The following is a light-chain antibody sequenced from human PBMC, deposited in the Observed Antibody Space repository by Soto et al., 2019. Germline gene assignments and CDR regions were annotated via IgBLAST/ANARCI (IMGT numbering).Light chain of an antibody. CDR1: QSVASNY. Sequence: IVLTQSPGTLSLSPGERATLSCRASQSVASNYLAWYQQKPGQAPRVLIYGASSRASGIPDRFSGSGSGTDFTLTISRLEPEEFAVYYCQQYGLSHTFGQGTKLEIK. CDR2: GAS. CDR3: QQYGLSHT. V-gene: IGKV3-20*01. J-gene: IGKJ2*01.